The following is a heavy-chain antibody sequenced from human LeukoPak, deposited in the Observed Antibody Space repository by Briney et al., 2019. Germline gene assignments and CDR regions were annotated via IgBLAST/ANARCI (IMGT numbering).Heavy chain of an antibody. V-gene: IGHV4-4*07. Sequence: KPSETLSLTCTVSGGSISSYYWSWIRQPAGKGLEWIGRIYTSGSTNYNPSLKSRVTMSVDTSKNQFSLKLSSVTAADTAVYYCARVRYYDSSGLFDYWGQGTLVTVSS. CDR3: ARVRYYDSSGLFDY. CDR2: IYTSGST. D-gene: IGHD3-22*01. J-gene: IGHJ4*02. CDR1: GGSISSYY.